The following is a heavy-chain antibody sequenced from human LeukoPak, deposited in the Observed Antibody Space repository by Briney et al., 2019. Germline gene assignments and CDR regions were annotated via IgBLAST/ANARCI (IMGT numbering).Heavy chain of an antibody. CDR1: GGSISNYY. Sequence: SETLSLTCSVSGGSISNYYWTWIRQPAGKGLEWIGRKYARGSSNYSPPLQSRVTMSVDTSKNQFSLKLRSVTAADTAVYYCARGRYCSADICTGGDSFDLWGQGTMVSVSS. D-gene: IGHD2-15*01. J-gene: IGHJ3*01. CDR3: ARGRYCSADICTGGDSFDL. CDR2: KYARGSS. V-gene: IGHV4-4*07.